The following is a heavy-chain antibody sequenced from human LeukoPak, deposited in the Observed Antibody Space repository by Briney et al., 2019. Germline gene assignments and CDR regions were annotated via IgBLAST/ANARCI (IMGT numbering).Heavy chain of an antibody. J-gene: IGHJ6*03. CDR2: IQYDRTNE. CDR1: AFTFSSYG. V-gene: IGHV3-30*02. CDR3: AKDRCSNGIGCYYYYMEV. D-gene: IGHD2-8*01. Sequence: GGSLRLSCAASAFTFSSYGMHWVRQAPGKGLEWVAYIQYDRTNEQYTHSVKGRFRISRDNSNNILYLQMNSLRTEDTAVYYCAKDRCSNGIGCYYYYMEVWGKGTTVTISS.